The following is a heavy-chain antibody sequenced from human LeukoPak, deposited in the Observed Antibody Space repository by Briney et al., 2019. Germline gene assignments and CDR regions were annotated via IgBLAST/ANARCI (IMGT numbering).Heavy chain of an antibody. Sequence: SETLSLTCTVSGDSISPYYWSWLRQPPGKGLEWIGYIYYSGSTTYNPSLKSRVTISVDTSKNQFSLKLSSVTAADTAVYYCARGVYYYMDVWGKGTTVTVSS. V-gene: IGHV4-59*12. CDR1: GDSISPYY. CDR3: ARGVYYYMDV. J-gene: IGHJ6*03. CDR2: IYYSGST.